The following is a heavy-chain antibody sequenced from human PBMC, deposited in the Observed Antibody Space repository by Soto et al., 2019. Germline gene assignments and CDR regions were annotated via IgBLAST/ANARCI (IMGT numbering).Heavy chain of an antibody. Sequence: QVQLVQSGAEVKKPGSSVKVSCKASGGTFSSYVISWVRQAPGQGLEWMGGIIPIVGTANYAQKFQGRVTITAGEATSTAYMELSSLRSEDTAVYYCARSTTLGSYFDYWGQGTMVTVSS. CDR3: ARSTTLGSYFDY. V-gene: IGHV1-69*12. CDR1: GGTFSSYV. J-gene: IGHJ4*02. D-gene: IGHD3-10*02. CDR2: IIPIVGTA.